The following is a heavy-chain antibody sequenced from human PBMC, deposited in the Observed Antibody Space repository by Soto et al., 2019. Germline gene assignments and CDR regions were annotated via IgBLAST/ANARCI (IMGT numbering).Heavy chain of an antibody. D-gene: IGHD2-2*01. CDR2: MYHSGST. CDR1: GGSISSGGYS. J-gene: IGHJ4*02. V-gene: IGHV4-30-2*01. Sequence: PSETLSLTCAVSGGSISSGGYSWSWIRQPPGKGLEWIGYMYHSGSTYYNPSLKSRVTISIDRSKNQFSLKLSSVTAADTAVHYCARVPAYWGQGILVTVSS. CDR3: ARVPAY.